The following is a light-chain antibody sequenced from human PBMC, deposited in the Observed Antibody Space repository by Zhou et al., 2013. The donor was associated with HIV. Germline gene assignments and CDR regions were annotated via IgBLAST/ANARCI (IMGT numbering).Light chain of an antibody. CDR3: QQYDNLLALR. CDR1: QDINNC. J-gene: IGKJ4*01. CDR2: DAS. Sequence: DIQMTQSPSSLSASVGDRVTITCQASQDINNCLNWYQQKPGKAPKLLIYDASNLETGVPSRFSGSGSGTDFTFTISSLQPEDIATYYCQQYDNLLALRFGGGTKVQIK. V-gene: IGKV1-33*01.